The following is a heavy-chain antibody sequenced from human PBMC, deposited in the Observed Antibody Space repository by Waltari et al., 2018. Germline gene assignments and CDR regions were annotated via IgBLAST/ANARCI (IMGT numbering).Heavy chain of an antibody. CDR3: ARHFQGGGVTRHYFDL. D-gene: IGHD4-17*01. CDR1: GGSTSNYY. CDR2: ISYSWST. Sequence: QVQLQESGPGLVKPWETLSLTCGVSGGSTSNYYWSWIRQFPGRGLEWIGYISYSWSTNHHPSLQSRVTMSVSANNFPLEMTPLTATDPAVYFCARHFQGGGVTRHYFDLWGRGTPVTVSS. J-gene: IGHJ2*01. V-gene: IGHV4-59*08.